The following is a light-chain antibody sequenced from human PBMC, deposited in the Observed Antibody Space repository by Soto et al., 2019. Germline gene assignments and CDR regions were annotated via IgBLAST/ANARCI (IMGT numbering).Light chain of an antibody. CDR3: QQYGSSAWT. CDR1: QSVSSSY. Sequence: EIVLTQSPGTLSLSPGERATLSSRASQSVSSSYLAWYQQKPGQAPRLLIYGAASRATGIPDRFSGSGSGTDFTLTISRLEPEDFGVYYCQQYGSSAWTFGQGTKVEI. V-gene: IGKV3-20*01. CDR2: GAA. J-gene: IGKJ1*01.